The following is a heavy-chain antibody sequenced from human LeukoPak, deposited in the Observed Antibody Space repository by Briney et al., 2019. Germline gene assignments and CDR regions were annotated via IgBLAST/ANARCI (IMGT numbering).Heavy chain of an antibody. CDR3: ARRYFDY. CDR1: GFIFSDYW. V-gene: IGHV3-7*03. Sequence: GGSLRLSCTASGFIFSDYWMSWVRQAPGKGLEWVANIKQDGSEKHYVDSVKGRFTISRDNAENSVYLQMTSLRAEDTAVYYCARRYFDYWGQGTLVSVSS. J-gene: IGHJ4*02. CDR2: IKQDGSEK.